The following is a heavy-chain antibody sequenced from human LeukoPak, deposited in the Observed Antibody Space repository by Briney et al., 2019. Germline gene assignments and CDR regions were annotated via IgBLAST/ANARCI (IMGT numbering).Heavy chain of an antibody. D-gene: IGHD3-16*02. J-gene: IGHJ4*02. CDR3: ARGDYDYVGGSYRYGTSNHDY. Sequence: GGSLRLSCAASGFTFSSYSMNWVRQAPGKGLEWVSSISSSSSTIYYADSVKGRFTISRDNAENSLYLQMNSLRAEDTAVYYCARGDYDYVGGSYRYGTSNHDYWGQGTLVTVSS. CDR1: GFTFSSYS. V-gene: IGHV3-48*01. CDR2: ISSSSSTI.